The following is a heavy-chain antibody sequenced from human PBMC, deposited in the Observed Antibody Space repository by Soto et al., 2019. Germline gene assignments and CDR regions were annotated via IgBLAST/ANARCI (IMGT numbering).Heavy chain of an antibody. V-gene: IGHV4-59*01. CDR1: GGSISSYY. CDR3: ARNNGRVNYYDSSGYWYYFDY. D-gene: IGHD3-22*01. CDR2: IYYSGST. J-gene: IGHJ4*02. Sequence: SETLSLTCTVSGGSISSYYWSWIRQPPGKGLEWIGYIYYSGSTNYKSSLKSRVTISVDTSKNQFSLKLSSVTAADTAVYYCARNNGRVNYYDSSGYWYYFDYWGQGTLVTVSS.